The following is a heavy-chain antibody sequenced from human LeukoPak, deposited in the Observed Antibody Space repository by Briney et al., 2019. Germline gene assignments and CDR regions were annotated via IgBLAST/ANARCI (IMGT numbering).Heavy chain of an antibody. CDR2: INPNSGGT. CDR3: ARDTSRESSSSGGMDV. V-gene: IGHV1-2*04. CDR1: GYTFTGYY. J-gene: IGHJ6*02. D-gene: IGHD6-6*01. Sequence: ASVKVSCRASGYTFTGYYMHWVRQAPGRGLEWMGWINPNSGGTNYAQKFQGWVTMTRDTSISTAYMELSRLRSDDTAVYYCARDTSRESSSSGGMDVWGQGTTVTVSS.